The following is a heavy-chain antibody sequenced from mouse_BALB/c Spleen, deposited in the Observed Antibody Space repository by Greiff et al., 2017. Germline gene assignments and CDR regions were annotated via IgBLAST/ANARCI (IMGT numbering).Heavy chain of an antibody. CDR3: ARIDYYGLYYAMDY. Sequence: EVKLVESGGGLVQPGGSRKLSCAASGFTFSSFGMHWVRQAPEKGLEWVAYISSGSSTIYYADTVKGRFTISRDNPKNTLFLQMTSLRSEDTAMYYCARIDYYGLYYAMDYWGQGTSVTVSS. V-gene: IGHV5-17*02. CDR1: GFTFSSFG. D-gene: IGHD1-1*01. CDR2: ISSGSSTI. J-gene: IGHJ4*01.